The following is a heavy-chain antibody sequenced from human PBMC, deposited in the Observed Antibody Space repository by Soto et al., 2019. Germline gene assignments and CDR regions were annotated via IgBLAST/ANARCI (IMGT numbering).Heavy chain of an antibody. CDR1: GFTVSSNY. CDR3: ARDRASLYGMDV. J-gene: IGHJ6*02. Sequence: EVQLVESGGGLIQPGGSLRLSCAASGFTVSSNYMSWVRQAPGKGLEWVSVIYSGGSTYYAASVKGRVTISRDNSKSTLYLQMNSLRAEDTAVYYCARDRASLYGMDVWGQGTTVTVSS. D-gene: IGHD3-10*01. CDR2: IYSGGST. V-gene: IGHV3-53*01.